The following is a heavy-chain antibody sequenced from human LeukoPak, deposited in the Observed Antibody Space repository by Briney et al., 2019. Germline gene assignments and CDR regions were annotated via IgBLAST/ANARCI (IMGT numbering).Heavy chain of an antibody. CDR3: AKARLRYFDWLLCS. CDR2: ISSSGDYI. D-gene: IGHD3-9*01. Sequence: GGSLRLSCAASGFTFSSYTMNWVRQAPGKGLEWVSSISSSGDYIYYADSVKGRFTISRDNAKNSLYLQMDSLRAEDTAVYYCAKARLRYFDWLLCSWGQGTLVTVSS. J-gene: IGHJ5*02. CDR1: GFTFSSYT. V-gene: IGHV3-21*04.